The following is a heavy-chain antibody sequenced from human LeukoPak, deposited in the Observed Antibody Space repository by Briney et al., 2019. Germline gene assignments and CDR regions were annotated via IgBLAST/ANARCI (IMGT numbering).Heavy chain of an antibody. CDR1: GYTFTGYY. D-gene: IGHD2-15*01. Sequence: ASVKVSCKASGYTFTGYYMHWVRQAPGQGLEWMGWINPNSGGTNYAQKFQGRVTMTRDTSISTAYMELSRLRSDDTAVYYCALLDIVVVVAATLGDYWGQGTLVTVSS. CDR3: ALLDIVVVVAATLGDY. J-gene: IGHJ4*02. CDR2: INPNSGGT. V-gene: IGHV1-2*02.